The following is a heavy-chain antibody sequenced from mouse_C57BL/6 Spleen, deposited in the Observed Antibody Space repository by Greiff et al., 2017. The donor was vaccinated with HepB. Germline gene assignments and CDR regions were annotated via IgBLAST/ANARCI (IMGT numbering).Heavy chain of an antibody. Sequence: QVQLQQSGAELVKPGASVKISCKASGYAFSSYWRNWVKQRPGKGLEWIGQIYPGDGDTNYNGKFKGKATLTADKSSSTAYMQLSSLTSEDSAVYFCARRNWDGDYWGQGTTLTVSS. J-gene: IGHJ2*01. CDR1: GYAFSSYW. CDR3: ARRNWDGDY. CDR2: IYPGDGDT. D-gene: IGHD4-1*01. V-gene: IGHV1-80*01.